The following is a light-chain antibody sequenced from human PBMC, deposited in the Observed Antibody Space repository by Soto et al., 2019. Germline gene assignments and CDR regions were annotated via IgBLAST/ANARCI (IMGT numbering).Light chain of an antibody. V-gene: IGLV3-1*01. Sequence: SYELTQPPSVSVSPGQTASITCSGDKLGDKYACWYQQKPGQSPVLVSYQDSKRPSGIPERFSGSNSGNTATLTISGTQAMDEADYYCQAWDSSTSVVFGGGTKVTVL. CDR2: QDS. CDR1: KLGDKY. CDR3: QAWDSSTSVV. J-gene: IGLJ2*01.